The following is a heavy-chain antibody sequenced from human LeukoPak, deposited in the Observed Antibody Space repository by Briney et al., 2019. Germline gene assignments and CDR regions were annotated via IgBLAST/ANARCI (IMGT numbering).Heavy chain of an antibody. V-gene: IGHV4-39*01. CDR1: GGSSSSSSYY. Sequence: SETLSLTCTVSGGSSSSSSYYWGWIRQPPGKGLEWIGSIYYSGSTYYNPSLKSRVTISVDTSKNQFSLKLSSVTAADTAVYYCARHHYDYVWGSYPLEFDYWGQGTLVTVSS. CDR2: IYYSGST. CDR3: ARHHYDYVWGSYPLEFDY. J-gene: IGHJ4*02. D-gene: IGHD3-16*01.